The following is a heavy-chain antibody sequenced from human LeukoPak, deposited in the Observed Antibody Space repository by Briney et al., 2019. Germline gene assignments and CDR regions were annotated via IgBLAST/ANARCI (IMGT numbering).Heavy chain of an antibody. Sequence: SETLSLTCAVSGYSISSGYCCGWIRQPPGKGLEWIGSIYHSGSTYYNPSLKSRVTISVDTSKSQFSLKLSSVTAADTAVYYCARQARDYDIWGQGTMVTVSS. CDR3: ARQARDYDI. V-gene: IGHV4-38-2*01. CDR1: GYSISSGYC. CDR2: IYHSGST. D-gene: IGHD3-16*01. J-gene: IGHJ3*02.